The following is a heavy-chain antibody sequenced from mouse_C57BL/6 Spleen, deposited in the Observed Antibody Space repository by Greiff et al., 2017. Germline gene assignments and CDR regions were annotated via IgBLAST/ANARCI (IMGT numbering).Heavy chain of an antibody. CDR2: ISSGSSTI. CDR3: ARREYFDV. CDR1: GFPFSDYG. V-gene: IGHV5-17*01. Sequence: EVQLVESGGGLVKPGGSLKLSCAASGFPFSDYGMHWVRQAPEKGLEWVAYISSGSSTIYYADTVKGRFTISRDNAKNTLFLQMTSLRSEDTAMYYCARREYFDVWGTGTTVTVSS. J-gene: IGHJ1*03.